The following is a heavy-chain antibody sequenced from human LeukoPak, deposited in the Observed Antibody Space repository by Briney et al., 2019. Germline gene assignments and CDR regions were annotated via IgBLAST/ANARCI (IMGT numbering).Heavy chain of an antibody. CDR3: ARVSQWLVPY. Sequence: KPGGSLRLSCAASGFTFSDYYMSWIRQAPGKGLEWVPYISSTSSYINYADSVKGRFTISRDNAKNSLFLQMNSLRAEDTAVYYCARVSQWLVPYWGQGTLVAVSS. CDR2: ISSTSSYI. J-gene: IGHJ4*02. V-gene: IGHV3-11*05. D-gene: IGHD6-19*01. CDR1: GFTFSDYY.